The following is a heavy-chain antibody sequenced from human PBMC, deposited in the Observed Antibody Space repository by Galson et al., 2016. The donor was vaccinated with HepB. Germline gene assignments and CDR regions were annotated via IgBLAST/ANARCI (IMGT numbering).Heavy chain of an antibody. V-gene: IGHV7-4-1*02. CDR2: INTNNGDA. CDR1: GGIFSSYA. Sequence: SVKVSCKASGGIFSSYAMNWVRQAPGQGLEWVGWINTNNGDATYAQGFTGRFVFSMDTSVSTAFLQISSLKVDDTAVYYCARDPLALWGQGTLVTVSS. CDR3: ARDPLAL. J-gene: IGHJ4*02.